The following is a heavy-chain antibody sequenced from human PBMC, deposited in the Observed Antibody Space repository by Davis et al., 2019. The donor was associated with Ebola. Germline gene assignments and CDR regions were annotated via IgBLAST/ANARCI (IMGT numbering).Heavy chain of an antibody. Sequence: PGGSLRLSCAASGFTFGSSAMSWVRQAPGKGLELVSVISGSGGTTYYADSVRGRFSISRDNSKNTLYLTMNSLRVDDTAIYYCAKGGFLEDYLDVWGKGTTVTVSS. CDR2: ISGSGGTT. V-gene: IGHV3-23*01. CDR1: GFTFGSSA. D-gene: IGHD3-3*01. J-gene: IGHJ6*03. CDR3: AKGGFLEDYLDV.